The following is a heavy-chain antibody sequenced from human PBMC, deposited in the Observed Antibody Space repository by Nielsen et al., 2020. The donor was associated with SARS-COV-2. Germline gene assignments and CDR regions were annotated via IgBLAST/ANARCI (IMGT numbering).Heavy chain of an antibody. D-gene: IGHD2-15*01. CDR2: ISGSGSYT. V-gene: IGHV3-11*03. Sequence: GESLKISCTASGFTFSDSFLSWIRQAPGKGLEWVSYISGSGSYTNYADSLKGRFTISRDNAKNSLYLQMDSLRAEDPAFYYCARSGHCNGGICYFTEYFQDWGQGTLVTVSS. J-gene: IGHJ1*01. CDR3: ARSGHCNGGICYFTEYFQD. CDR1: GFTFSDSF.